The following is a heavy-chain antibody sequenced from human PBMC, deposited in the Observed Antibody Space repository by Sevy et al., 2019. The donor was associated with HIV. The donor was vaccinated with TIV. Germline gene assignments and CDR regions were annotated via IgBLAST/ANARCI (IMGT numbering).Heavy chain of an antibody. V-gene: IGHV3-23*01. CDR1: GFSFNSYA. CDR2: ITGTGGDA. Sequence: GGSLRLSCTASGFSFNSYALTWVRQAPGRGLEWVSSITGTGGDAYYADSGRGRFTISRDNFKKILYLQMDSLRVEDTAVYYCAKGRGSGRYDFDYWGQGTLVTVSS. J-gene: IGHJ4*02. CDR3: AKGRGSGRYDFDY. D-gene: IGHD3-10*01.